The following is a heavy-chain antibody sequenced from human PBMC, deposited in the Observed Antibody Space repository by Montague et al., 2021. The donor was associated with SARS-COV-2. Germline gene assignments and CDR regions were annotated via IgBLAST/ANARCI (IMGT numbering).Heavy chain of an antibody. D-gene: IGHD4-17*01. Sequence: PALVKPTQTLTLTCTSSGFSLNTSGMCVSWIRQPPGKAPEWLALIDWDEDQYYSTSLKTRLTISKDTSKNQVVLTMTNMDPIDTATYYCARSYGDYRDSYFDNWGQGTLVTVSS. CDR2: IDWDEDQ. CDR3: ARSYGDYRDSYFDN. J-gene: IGHJ4*02. V-gene: IGHV2-70*01. CDR1: GFSLNTSGMC.